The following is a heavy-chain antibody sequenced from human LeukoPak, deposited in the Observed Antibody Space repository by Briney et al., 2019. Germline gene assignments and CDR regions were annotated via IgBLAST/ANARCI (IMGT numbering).Heavy chain of an antibody. CDR1: GGTFSSYA. Sequence: ASVKVSCKASGGTFSSYAISWVRQTPGQGLEWMGGIIPIFGTANYAQKFQGRVTITADESTSTAYMELSRLRSEDTAVYYCASGEPYYYDSSGTLEPLMDVWGKGTTVTISS. V-gene: IGHV1-69*01. J-gene: IGHJ6*03. CDR3: ASGEPYYYDSSGTLEPLMDV. D-gene: IGHD3-22*01. CDR2: IIPIFGTA.